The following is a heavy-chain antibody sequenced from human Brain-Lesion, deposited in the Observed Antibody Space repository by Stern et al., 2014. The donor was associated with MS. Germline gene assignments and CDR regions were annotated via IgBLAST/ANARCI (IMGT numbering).Heavy chain of an antibody. J-gene: IGHJ4*02. CDR3: ARFPASRPHVFDS. V-gene: IGHV4-4*02. CDR1: GGSISSSNW. D-gene: IGHD6-13*01. Sequence: QVQLQESGPGLVKPSGTLSLTCAVSGGSISSSNWWSWVRQSPGKGLEWIGESDHSGSTIYNPSLKSRVTVSVDKPQNRFSLNLRSVTAADTAVYFCARFPASRPHVFDSWGQGTLVTVSS. CDR2: SDHSGST.